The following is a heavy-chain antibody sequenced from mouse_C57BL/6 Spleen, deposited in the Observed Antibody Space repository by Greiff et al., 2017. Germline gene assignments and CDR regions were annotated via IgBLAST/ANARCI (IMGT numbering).Heavy chain of an antibody. V-gene: IGHV5-4*01. CDR2: ISDGGSYT. J-gene: IGHJ1*03. CDR3: ARDLLRYPQEYFDV. Sequence: EVHLVESGGGLVKPGGSLKLSCAASGFTFSSYAMSWVRQTPEKRLEWVATISDGGSYTYYPDNVKGRFTISRDNAKNNLYLQMSHLKSEDTAMYYCARDLLRYPQEYFDVWGTGTTVTVSS. CDR1: GFTFSSYA. D-gene: IGHD1-1*01.